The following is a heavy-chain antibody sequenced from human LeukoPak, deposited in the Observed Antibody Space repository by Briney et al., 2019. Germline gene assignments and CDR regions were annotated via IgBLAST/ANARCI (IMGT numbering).Heavy chain of an antibody. J-gene: IGHJ4*02. CDR3: AKEPSLSSSNPDY. CDR1: GFTFSSYG. Sequence: GGSLRLSCAASGFTFSSYGMHWVRQAPGKGLEWVAVISYDGSNKYYAGSVKGRFTISRDNSKNTLYLQMNSLRAEDTAVYYCAKEPSLSSSNPDYWGQGTLVTVSS. V-gene: IGHV3-30*18. D-gene: IGHD4-11*01. CDR2: ISYDGSNK.